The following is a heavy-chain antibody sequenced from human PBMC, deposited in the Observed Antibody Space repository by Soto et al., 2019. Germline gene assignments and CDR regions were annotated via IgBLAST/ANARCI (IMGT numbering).Heavy chain of an antibody. J-gene: IGHJ4*02. CDR2: IYPGDSDT. Sequence: GESLKISCQGSGYSFTTYWIGWVRQMPGKGLEWMGIIYPGDSDTRYSPSFQGQVTISADKSISTAYLQWSSLKASDTAMYYCATGGYCSSTSCYNFFDYWGQGTLVTVSS. D-gene: IGHD2-2*02. V-gene: IGHV5-51*01. CDR1: GYSFTTYW. CDR3: ATGGYCSSTSCYNFFDY.